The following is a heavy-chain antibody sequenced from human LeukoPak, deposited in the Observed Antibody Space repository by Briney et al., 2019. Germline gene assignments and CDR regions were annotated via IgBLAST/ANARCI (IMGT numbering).Heavy chain of an antibody. D-gene: IGHD6-19*01. CDR2: ISYDGSNK. Sequence: PGGSLRLSCAASGFTFSSYAMHWVRQAPGKGLEWVAVISYDGSNKYYADSVKGRFTISRDNSKNTLYLQMNSLRAEGTAVYYCARDPSSGDPKYYFDYWGQGTLVTVSS. CDR1: GFTFSSYA. CDR3: ARDPSSGDPKYYFDY. J-gene: IGHJ4*02. V-gene: IGHV3-30-3*01.